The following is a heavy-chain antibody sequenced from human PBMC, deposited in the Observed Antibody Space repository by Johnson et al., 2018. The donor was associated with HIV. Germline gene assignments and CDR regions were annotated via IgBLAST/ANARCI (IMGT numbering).Heavy chain of an antibody. J-gene: IGHJ3*02. Sequence: VQLVESGGGVVQPGGSLRLSCAASGLSVSYGYMTWVRQAPGKGLEWVCDTNWNGANTAYADYVKGRFTISRDNAKNSLYLQVNSLRAEDTAVYYCAKGGVPYCGGDCYDAFDIWGQGTMVTVSS. CDR1: GLSVSYGY. D-gene: IGHD2-21*01. CDR2: TNWNGANT. CDR3: AKGGVPYCGGDCYDAFDI. V-gene: IGHV3-20*04.